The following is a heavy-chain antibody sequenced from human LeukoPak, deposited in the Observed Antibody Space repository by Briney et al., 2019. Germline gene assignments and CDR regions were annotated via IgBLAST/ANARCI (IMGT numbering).Heavy chain of an antibody. D-gene: IGHD3-10*01. Sequence: PGRSLRNAIVASGFTFKKYSVHFARQAPGKELEWVAVIWYDGTYEYYGDSVKGWFAISRDNSKNTVYLQMNSLRAEDTAVYFCASDGSGLAVRGWFDSWGQGTVVTVSS. CDR2: IWYDGTYE. V-gene: IGHV3-33*01. CDR3: ASDGSGLAVRGWFDS. CDR1: GFTFKKYS. J-gene: IGHJ5*02.